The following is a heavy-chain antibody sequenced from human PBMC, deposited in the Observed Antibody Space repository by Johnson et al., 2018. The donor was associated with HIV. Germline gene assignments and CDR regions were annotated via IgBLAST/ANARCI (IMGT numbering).Heavy chain of an antibody. J-gene: IGHJ3*02. D-gene: IGHD3-22*01. CDR1: RFTFSSYA. CDR2: ISYDGSNK. V-gene: IGHV3-30*01. CDR3: ARAIVVDDDAFDI. Sequence: QVQLVESGGGVVQPGRSLRLSCAASRFTFSSYAMHWVRQAPGKGLEWVAVISYDGSNKYYADSVKGRFTISRDNSKNTLDLQMNSRRAEDTAVYYCARAIVVDDDAFDIWGQGTMVTVSS.